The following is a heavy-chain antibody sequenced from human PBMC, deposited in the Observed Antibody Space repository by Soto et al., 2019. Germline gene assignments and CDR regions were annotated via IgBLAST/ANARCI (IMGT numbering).Heavy chain of an antibody. Sequence: EVQLVESGGDLVQPGGSLRLSCAASGFTVSSNYMSWVRQAPGKGLEWVSVIYSGGSTYYADSVKGRFTISRHNSKNTLYLQMNSLRAEDTSVYYCAKDRGSYSSSWFAFDIWGQGTMVTVSS. CDR2: IYSGGST. CDR3: AKDRGSYSSSWFAFDI. V-gene: IGHV3-53*04. CDR1: GFTVSSNY. J-gene: IGHJ3*02. D-gene: IGHD6-13*01.